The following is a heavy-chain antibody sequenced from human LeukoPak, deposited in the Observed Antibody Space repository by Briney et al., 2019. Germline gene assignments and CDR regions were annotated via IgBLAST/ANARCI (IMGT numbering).Heavy chain of an antibody. CDR1: GGSISSYY. CDR2: IYYSGGT. J-gene: IGHJ4*02. Sequence: PSETLSLTCTFSGGSISSYYWSWIRQPPGKGLEWIGYIYYSGGTNYNPSLKSRVTISVDTSKNQFSLKLSSVTAADTAVYYCARDGSGFDYWGQGTLVTVSS. D-gene: IGHD6-19*01. V-gene: IGHV4-59*01. CDR3: ARDGSGFDY.